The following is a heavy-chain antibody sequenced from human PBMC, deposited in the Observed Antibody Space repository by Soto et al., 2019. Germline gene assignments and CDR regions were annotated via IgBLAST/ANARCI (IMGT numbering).Heavy chain of an antibody. CDR3: ARALITMVRGVIINN. CDR1: GDSVSSNSAA. CDR2: TYYRSKWYN. J-gene: IGHJ4*02. D-gene: IGHD3-10*01. V-gene: IGHV6-1*01. Sequence: SRTLSLSCAISGDSVSSNSAAWNWIRQSPWRGLEWLGRTYYRSKWYNDYAVSVKSRITINPDISKNQFSLQLNSVTPEDTAVYYCARALITMVRGVIINNWGQGTLVTVSS.